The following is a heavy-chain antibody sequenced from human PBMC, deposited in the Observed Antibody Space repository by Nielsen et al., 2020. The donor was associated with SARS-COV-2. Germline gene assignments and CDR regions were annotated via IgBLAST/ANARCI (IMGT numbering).Heavy chain of an antibody. V-gene: IGHV1-2*04. D-gene: IGHD3-3*01. Sequence: ASVKVSCKASGYTLTGYYMHWVRQAPGQGLEWMGWINPNSGGTNYAQKFQGWVTMTRDTSISTAYMELSRLRSEDTAVYYCARDHETYYDFWSGYLGGSGYYYYMDVWGKGTTVTVSS. CDR2: INPNSGGT. J-gene: IGHJ6*03. CDR3: ARDHETYYDFWSGYLGGSGYYYYMDV. CDR1: GYTLTGYY.